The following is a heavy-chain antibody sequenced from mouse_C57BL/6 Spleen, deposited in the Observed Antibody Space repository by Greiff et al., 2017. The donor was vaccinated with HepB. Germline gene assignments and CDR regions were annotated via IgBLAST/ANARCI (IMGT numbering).Heavy chain of an antibody. V-gene: IGHV5-4*01. CDR3: ARERDSRGAMDY. CDR1: GFTFSSYA. J-gene: IGHJ4*01. CDR2: ISDGGSYT. Sequence: EVQRVESGGGLVKPGGSLKLSCAASGFTFSSYAMSWVRQTPEKRLEWVATISDGGSYTYYPDNVKGRFTISRDNAKNNLYLQMSHLKSEDTAMYYCARERDSRGAMDYWGQGTSVTVSS.